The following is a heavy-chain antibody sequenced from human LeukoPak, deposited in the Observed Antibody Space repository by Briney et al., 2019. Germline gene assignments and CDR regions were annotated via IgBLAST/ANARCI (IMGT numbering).Heavy chain of an antibody. CDR1: GGSFSGYY. CDR3: ARTPGSSWSPYYYYGMDV. Sequence: SETLSLTCAVYGGSFSGYYWSWIRQPPGKGREWIGGINHSGSTNYNPSLKSRVTISVDTSKNQFSLKLSSVTAADTAVYYCARTPGSSWSPYYYYGMDVWGQGTTVTVSS. J-gene: IGHJ6*02. CDR2: INHSGST. V-gene: IGHV4-34*01. D-gene: IGHD6-13*01.